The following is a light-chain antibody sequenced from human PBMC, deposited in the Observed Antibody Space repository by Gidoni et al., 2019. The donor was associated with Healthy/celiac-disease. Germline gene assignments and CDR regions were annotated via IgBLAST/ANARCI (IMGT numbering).Light chain of an antibody. CDR3: SSYTSSSTPWV. J-gene: IGLJ3*02. V-gene: IGLV2-14*01. CDR1: SSDVGGYHY. CDR2: EFR. Sequence: QSALTQPASVSGSPGQSITISCTGTSSDVGGYHYVSWYQQHPGKAPKLMIYEFRTRPSGVSNRFSGSKSGNTASLTSSGLQAEDEADYYCSSYTSSSTPWVFGGGTKLTVL.